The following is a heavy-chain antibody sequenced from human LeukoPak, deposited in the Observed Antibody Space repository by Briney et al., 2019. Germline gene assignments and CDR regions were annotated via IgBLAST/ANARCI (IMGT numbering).Heavy chain of an antibody. D-gene: IGHD1-1*01. Sequence: ASVKVSCKASGYTFTGYYMHWVRQAPGQGLEWMGWIDPNSGGTNYAQKFQGRVTMTRDTSISTAYMELSRLRSDDTAVYYCAREARAAGRYMDVWGKGTTVTVSS. CDR1: GYTFTGYY. V-gene: IGHV1-2*02. CDR3: AREARAAGRYMDV. CDR2: IDPNSGGT. J-gene: IGHJ6*03.